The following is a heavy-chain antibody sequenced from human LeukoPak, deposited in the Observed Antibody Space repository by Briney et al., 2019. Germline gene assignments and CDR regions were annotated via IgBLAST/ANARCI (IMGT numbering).Heavy chain of an antibody. CDR2: ISGSGGST. Sequence: GGSLRLSCAASGFTFSSSAMSWVRQAPGKGLEWVSSISGSGGSTYYADSVKGRFTISRDNSMNTLYLQMNSLRAEDTAIYYCAKRFGVYWFFDLWGRGTLVTVSS. CDR3: AKRFGVYWFFDL. V-gene: IGHV3-23*01. D-gene: IGHD3-16*01. J-gene: IGHJ2*01. CDR1: GFTFSSSA.